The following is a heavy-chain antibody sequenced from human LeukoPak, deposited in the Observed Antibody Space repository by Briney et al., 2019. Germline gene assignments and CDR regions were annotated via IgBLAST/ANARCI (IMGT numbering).Heavy chain of an antibody. Sequence: PSETLSLTCTVSGGSISDISYYWGWIRQPPGKGLEWIGTMYFKGHTFYNPSLKSRITISVDTSKNQFSLTLSSVTAADTAVYYCARLHGNHQWYFDHWGRGIPVIASS. CDR3: ARLHGNHQWYFDH. CDR1: GGSISDISYY. V-gene: IGHV4-39*01. CDR2: MYFKGHT. J-gene: IGHJ2*01. D-gene: IGHD1-14*01.